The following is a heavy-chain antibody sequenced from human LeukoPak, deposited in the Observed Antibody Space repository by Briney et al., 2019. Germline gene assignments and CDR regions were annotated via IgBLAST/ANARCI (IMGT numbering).Heavy chain of an antibody. V-gene: IGHV3-48*03. J-gene: IGHJ4*02. CDR3: ARETPNLDY. D-gene: IGHD1-14*01. CDR2: ISSSGNTI. CDR1: GFTFSSYE. Sequence: PGGSLRLSCVGSGFTFSSYEMNWVRQAPGKGLGRVSHISSSGNTIYYADSVKGRFTISRDNAKNSLYLQMNSLRAEDTAVYYCARETPNLDYWGQGTLVTVSS.